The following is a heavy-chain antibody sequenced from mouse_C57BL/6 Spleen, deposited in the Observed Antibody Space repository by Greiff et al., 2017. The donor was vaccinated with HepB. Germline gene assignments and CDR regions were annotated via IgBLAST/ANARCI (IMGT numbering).Heavy chain of an antibody. V-gene: IGHV3-6*01. CDR3: ARAYGLYAMDY. CDR1: GYSITSGYY. CDR2: ISYDGSN. Sequence: VQLKQSGPGLVKPSQSLSLTCSVTGYSITSGYYWNWIRQFPGNKLEWMGYISYDGSNNYNPSLKNRISLTRDTSKNQFFLKLNSVTTEDTATYYCARAYGLYAMDYWGQGTSVTVSS. D-gene: IGHD1-1*01. J-gene: IGHJ4*01.